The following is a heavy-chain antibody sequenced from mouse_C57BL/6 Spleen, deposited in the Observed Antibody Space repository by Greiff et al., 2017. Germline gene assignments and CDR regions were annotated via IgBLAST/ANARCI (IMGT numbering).Heavy chain of an antibody. V-gene: IGHV1-82*01. CDR3: ASSSSSYYYAMDY. D-gene: IGHD1-1*01. CDR2: IYPGDGDT. CDR1: GYAFSSSW. J-gene: IGHJ4*01. Sequence: VKLVESGPELVKPGASVKISCKASGYAFSSSWMNWVKQRPGKGLEWIGRIYPGDGDTNYNGKFKGKATLTADKSSSTAYMQLSSLTSEDSAVYFCASSSSSYYYAMDYWGQGTSVTVSS.